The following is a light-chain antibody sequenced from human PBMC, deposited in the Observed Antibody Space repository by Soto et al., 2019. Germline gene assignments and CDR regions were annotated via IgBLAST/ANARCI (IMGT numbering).Light chain of an antibody. J-gene: IGLJ3*02. CDR3: SSYAGSNNLV. CDR1: SSDVGGYNY. V-gene: IGLV2-8*01. Sequence: QSVLTQPPSASGSPGQSVTISCTGTSSDVGGYNYVSWYQQHPGKAPKLMIYEVSKRPSGVPDRFSGSKSGNTASLTVPGLQAEDEADYYCSSYAGSNNLVFGGGTKLPVL. CDR2: EVS.